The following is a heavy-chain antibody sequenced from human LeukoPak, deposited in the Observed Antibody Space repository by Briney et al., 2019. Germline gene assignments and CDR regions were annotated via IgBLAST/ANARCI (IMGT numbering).Heavy chain of an antibody. CDR1: GFPLSSYA. V-gene: IGHV3-23*01. J-gene: IGHJ6*02. D-gene: IGHD6-19*01. Sequence: PGGSLRLSCEVSGFPLSSYAMSWVRQAPGRGLEWVSLIGTSGGSTYYGDSVKGRFTISRDNSKNTLYLQMNSLRAEDTAVHYCARDISVAGTDYYYGMDVWGQGTTVTVSS. CDR2: IGTSGGST. CDR3: ARDISVAGTDYYYGMDV.